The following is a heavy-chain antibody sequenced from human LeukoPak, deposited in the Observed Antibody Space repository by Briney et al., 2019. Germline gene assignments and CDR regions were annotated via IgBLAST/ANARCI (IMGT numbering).Heavy chain of an antibody. CDR3: ARPRNRSSTSCRSRCWFDP. CDR1: GSISSSNYY. Sequence: SETLSLTCTVSGSISSSNYYWSWIRQPPGKGLEWIGYIYYSGSTNYNPSLKSRVTISVDTSKNQFSLKLSSVTAADTAVYYCARPRNRSSTSCRSRCWFDPWGQGTLVTVSS. V-gene: IGHV4-61*05. J-gene: IGHJ5*02. CDR2: IYYSGST. D-gene: IGHD2-2*01.